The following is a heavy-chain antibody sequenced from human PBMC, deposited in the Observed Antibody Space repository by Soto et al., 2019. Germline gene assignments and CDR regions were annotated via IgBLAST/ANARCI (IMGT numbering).Heavy chain of an antibody. J-gene: IGHJ4*02. CDR3: ARSAGKAGRFSEY. V-gene: IGHV5-51*03. D-gene: IGHD6-6*01. Sequence: GESLKISCKGSGYTFTSYWIGWVRQMPGEGLEWLGVIYPGDSDTRYSPSFQGQVTISADKSINTAYLQWGSLKASDSAIYYCARSAGKAGRFSEYSGQGTLVTVYS. CDR1: GYTFTSYW. CDR2: IYPGDSDT.